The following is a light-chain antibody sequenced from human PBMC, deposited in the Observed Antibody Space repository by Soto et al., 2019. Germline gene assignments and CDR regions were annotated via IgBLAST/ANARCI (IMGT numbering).Light chain of an antibody. Sequence: QSVLTQPPSASGSPGQSVTISCTGTSSDVGGYNYVSWYQQHPGKAPKLMIYEVNKRPSGVPDRFSGSRSGNTASLTVSGLQAEDEADYYCSSYAGSNSFVVFGGGTKVTVL. V-gene: IGLV2-8*01. CDR1: SSDVGGYNY. J-gene: IGLJ2*01. CDR2: EVN. CDR3: SSYAGSNSFVV.